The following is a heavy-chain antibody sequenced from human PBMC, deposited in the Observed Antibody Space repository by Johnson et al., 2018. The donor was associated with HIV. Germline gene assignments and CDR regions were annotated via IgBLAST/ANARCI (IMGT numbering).Heavy chain of an antibody. D-gene: IGHD1-1*01. V-gene: IGHV3-30*04. Sequence: QVQLVESGGGVVQPGTSLRLACAASGFTFSSFAMHWVRQAPGKGLEWVAFISYDGSNKYYADSVTGRFTISRDNSKNTLYLQMNSLRAEDTAVYYCANFYTDNTLGLFGAFDIWGQGTMVTVSS. CDR2: ISYDGSNK. J-gene: IGHJ3*02. CDR3: ANFYTDNTLGLFGAFDI. CDR1: GFTFSSFA.